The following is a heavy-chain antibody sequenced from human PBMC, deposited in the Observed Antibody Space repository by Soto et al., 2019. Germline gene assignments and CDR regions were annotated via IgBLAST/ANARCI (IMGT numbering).Heavy chain of an antibody. CDR3: ARDRGDVLDAFDI. CDR1: GGTFSSYA. Sequence: SVKVSCKASGGTFSSYAISWVRQAPGQGLEWMGGIIPIFGTANYAQKFQGRVTITADKSTSTAYMELSSLRSEDTAVYYCARDRGDVLDAFDIRGQGTMVTVSS. V-gene: IGHV1-69*06. CDR2: IIPIFGTA. J-gene: IGHJ3*02.